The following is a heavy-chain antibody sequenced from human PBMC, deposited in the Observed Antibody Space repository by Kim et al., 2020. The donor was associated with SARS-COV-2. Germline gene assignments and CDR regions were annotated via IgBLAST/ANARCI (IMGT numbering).Heavy chain of an antibody. CDR2: IYYSGST. CDR3: ARHSSSWSYWYFDL. Sequence: SETLSLTCTVSGGSISSYYWSWIRQPPGKGLEWIGYIYYSGSTNYNPSLKSRVTISADTSKNQFSLKLSSVTAADTAVYYCARHSSSWSYWYFDLWGRGT. V-gene: IGHV4-59*08. J-gene: IGHJ2*01. CDR1: GGSISSYY. D-gene: IGHD6-13*01.